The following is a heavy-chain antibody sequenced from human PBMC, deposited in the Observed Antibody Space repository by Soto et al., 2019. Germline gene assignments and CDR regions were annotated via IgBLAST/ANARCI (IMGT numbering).Heavy chain of an antibody. CDR3: GRDQSKIVVAFLEGGGLPNWFSS. J-gene: IGHJ5*01. D-gene: IGHD3-22*01. CDR1: GFTFSRYG. V-gene: IGHV3-33*01. CDR2: IFYDGSNK. Sequence: GGSLRLSCAASGFTFSRYGMHWVLQAPCKGLEWVAAIFYDGSNKYYTDSVKGRFTISRDNSKNTMYLQMNSLRAEDTAVYYCGRDQSKIVVAFLEGGGLPNWFSSWGQGTLVTVSS.